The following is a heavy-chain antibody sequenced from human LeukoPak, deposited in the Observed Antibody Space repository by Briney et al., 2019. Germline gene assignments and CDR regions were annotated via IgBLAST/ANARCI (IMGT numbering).Heavy chain of an antibody. CDR2: INPSGGST. D-gene: IGHD3-10*01. Sequence: ASVKISCKASGYTFTSYAMHWVRQAPGQGLEWTGIINPSGGSTSYAQKFQGRVTMTRDTSTSTVYMELSSLRSEDTAVYYCGTGVRGSSDYWGQGTLVTVSS. V-gene: IGHV1-46*03. CDR3: GTGVRGSSDY. J-gene: IGHJ4*02. CDR1: GYTFTSYA.